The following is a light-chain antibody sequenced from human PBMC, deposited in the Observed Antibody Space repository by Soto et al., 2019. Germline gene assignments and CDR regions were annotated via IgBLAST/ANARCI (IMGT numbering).Light chain of an antibody. CDR3: QQYGSPLT. Sequence: ELVLTQSPGTLSLSPGERATLPCGASQSVSSSYLAWYQQKPGQTPRLLIYGASNRATGIQDRFSGSGSGTEFTLTIRRLEPEDFAVYYCQQYGSPLTCGGGTKVDIK. V-gene: IGKV3-20*01. J-gene: IGKJ4*01. CDR1: QSVSSSY. CDR2: GAS.